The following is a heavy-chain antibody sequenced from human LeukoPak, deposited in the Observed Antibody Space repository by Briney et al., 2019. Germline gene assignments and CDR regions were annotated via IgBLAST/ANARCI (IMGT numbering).Heavy chain of an antibody. CDR1: GFSFSNYA. CDR3: ARDSNTYVRRNYGDYSRHHYYYYMDV. CDR2: ISVRGDVT. J-gene: IGHJ6*03. D-gene: IGHD4-17*01. Sequence: GGSLRLSCAASGFSFSNYAMGWVRQAPGKGLEWVSSISVRGDVTQYADSVRGRFTISRDNSKNTLYLQLNSLRAEDTAVYYCARDSNTYVRRNYGDYSRHHYYYYMDVWGKGTTVTVSS. V-gene: IGHV3-23*01.